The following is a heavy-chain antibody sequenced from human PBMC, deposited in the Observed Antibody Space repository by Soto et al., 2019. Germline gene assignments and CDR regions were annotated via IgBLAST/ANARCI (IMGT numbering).Heavy chain of an antibody. D-gene: IGHD1-1*01. V-gene: IGHV1-2*02. J-gene: IGHJ4*02. CDR2: INPNSGGT. CDR1: GYTFTGYY. Sequence: ASVKVSCKASGYTFTGYYMHWVRQAPGQGLEWMGWINPNSGGTNYAQKFQGRATMTRDTSISTAYMELSRLRSDDTAVYYCATVRGGKLLEGLNWGQGTLVTVSS. CDR3: ATVRGGKLLEGLN.